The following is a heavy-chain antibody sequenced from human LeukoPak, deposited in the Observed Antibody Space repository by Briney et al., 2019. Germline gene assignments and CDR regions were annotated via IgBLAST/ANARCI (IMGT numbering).Heavy chain of an antibody. J-gene: IGHJ4*01. D-gene: IGHD6-13*01. CDR2: IKQDGSEK. CDR1: GFTFSSYW. Sequence: GGSLRLSRAASGFTFSSYWMSWVRQAPGKGLEWVANIKQDGSEKYYVDSVKGRFTISRDYNKNSLFMLINILRAEATADYCWAREEGRAAADMNYWGHGTLVTVSS. CDR3: AREEGRAAADMNY. V-gene: IGHV3-7*01.